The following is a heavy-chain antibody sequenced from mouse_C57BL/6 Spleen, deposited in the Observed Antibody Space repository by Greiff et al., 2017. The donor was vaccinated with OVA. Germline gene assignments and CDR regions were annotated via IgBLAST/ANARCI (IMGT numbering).Heavy chain of an antibody. CDR3: AKMPVDSLSIMDY. CDR1: GYTFTSYW. D-gene: IGHD3-2*01. CDR2: IYPGSGST. V-gene: IGHV1-55*01. J-gene: IGHJ4*01. Sequence: QVQLQQPGAELVKPGASVKMSCKASGYTFTSYWITWVKQRPGQGLEWIGDIYPGSGSTNYNEKFKSKATLTVDTSSSTAYMQLSSLTSEDSAVYYCAKMPVDSLSIMDYWGQGTSVTVSS.